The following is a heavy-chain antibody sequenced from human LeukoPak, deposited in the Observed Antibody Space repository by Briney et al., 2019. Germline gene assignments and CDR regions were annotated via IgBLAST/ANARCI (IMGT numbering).Heavy chain of an antibody. CDR3: ARVAYEGIAARRGFDY. Sequence: SETLSLTCAVYGGSFSGYYWSWIRQPPGKGLEWIGEINHSGSTNYNPSLKSRVTIAVDTSKNQFSLKLSSVTAADTAVYYCARVAYEGIAARRGFDYWGQGTLVTVSS. V-gene: IGHV4-34*01. D-gene: IGHD6-6*01. CDR2: INHSGST. J-gene: IGHJ4*02. CDR1: GGSFSGYY.